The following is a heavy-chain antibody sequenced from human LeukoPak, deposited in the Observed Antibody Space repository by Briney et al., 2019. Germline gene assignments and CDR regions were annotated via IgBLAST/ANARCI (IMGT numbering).Heavy chain of an antibody. CDR2: IYYSGST. J-gene: IGHJ3*02. V-gene: IGHV4-38-2*01. D-gene: IGHD3-16*02. CDR1: GYSISSTYF. Sequence: SETLSLTCAVSGYSISSTYFWAWIRQPPGKGLEWIGYIYYSGSTNYNPSLKSRVTISVDTSKNQFSLKLSSVTAADTAVYYCARIYDYVWGSYRPGAFDIWGQGTMVTVSS. CDR3: ARIYDYVWGSYRPGAFDI.